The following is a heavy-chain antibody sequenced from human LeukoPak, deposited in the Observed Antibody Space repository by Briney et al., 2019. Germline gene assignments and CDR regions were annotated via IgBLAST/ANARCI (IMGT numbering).Heavy chain of an antibody. V-gene: IGHV4-61*01. CDR3: ASGYSSGWYVY. CDR2: DYYSGGT. CDR1: GGSISSSSYS. J-gene: IGHJ4*02. Sequence: SETLSLTCNVSGGSISSSSYSWSWIRQPPGKGLEWIGYDYYSGGTNYNPSLKSRVTISVDTSKNQFSLKLSSVTAADTAVYYCASGYSSGWYVYWGQGTLVTVSS. D-gene: IGHD6-19*01.